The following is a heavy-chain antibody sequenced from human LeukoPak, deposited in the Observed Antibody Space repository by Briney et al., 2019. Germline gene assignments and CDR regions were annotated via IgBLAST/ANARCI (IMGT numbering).Heavy chain of an antibody. D-gene: IGHD5-18*01. CDR3: ARDGYLGRWAFDI. J-gene: IGHJ3*02. CDR2: IYHSGST. Sequence: SGTLSLTCAVSGGSISSSNWWSWVRQPPGEGLEWIGEIYHSGSTNYNPSLKSRVTISVDKSKNQFSLKLSSVTAADTAVYYCARDGYLGRWAFDIWGQGTMVTVSS. V-gene: IGHV4-4*02. CDR1: GGSISSSNW.